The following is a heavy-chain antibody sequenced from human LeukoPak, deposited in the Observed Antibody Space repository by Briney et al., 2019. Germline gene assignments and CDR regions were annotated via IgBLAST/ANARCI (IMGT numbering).Heavy chain of an antibody. Sequence: PGGSLRLSCAASGFTFRSYEMNWVRQAPGKGLEWVSYISSSGSTIYYADSVKGRFTISRDNAKNSLYLQMNSLRAEDTAVYYCARDYSSSWSYFDYWGQGTLVTVSS. CDR2: ISSSGSTI. V-gene: IGHV3-48*03. J-gene: IGHJ4*02. CDR1: GFTFRSYE. CDR3: ARDYSSSWSYFDY. D-gene: IGHD6-13*01.